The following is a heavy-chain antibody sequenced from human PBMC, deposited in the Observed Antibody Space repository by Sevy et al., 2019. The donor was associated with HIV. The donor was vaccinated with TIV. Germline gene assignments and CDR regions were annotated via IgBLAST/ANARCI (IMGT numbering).Heavy chain of an antibody. CDR2: VYYAGKT. Sequence: SETLSLTCNVSGVSITRSYWNWIRQTPGKGLEWIAFVYYAGKTNYNPSLKRRVTVSLDTFKSQFSLKLSSVTAAVTAVYYCARGGECRQFDYYYYMDVWGQGTTVSVSS. J-gene: IGHJ6*02. V-gene: IGHV4-59*01. CDR3: ARGGECRQFDYYYYMDV. CDR1: GVSITRSY. D-gene: IGHD2-15*01.